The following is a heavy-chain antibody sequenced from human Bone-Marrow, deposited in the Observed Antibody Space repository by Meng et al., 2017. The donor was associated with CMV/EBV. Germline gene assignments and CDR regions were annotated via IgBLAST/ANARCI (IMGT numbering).Heavy chain of an antibody. Sequence: GQVQQWGAGLLKPSETLSLTCAVYGGSFSGYYWSWIRQPPGKGLEWIGEINHSGSTNYNPSLKRRVTISVDTSKNQFSLKLSSVTAADTAVYYCTEYQLLGSISYFDYWGQGTLVTVSS. CDR3: TEYQLLGSISYFDY. D-gene: IGHD2-2*01. V-gene: IGHV4-34*01. J-gene: IGHJ4*02. CDR2: INHSGST. CDR1: GGSFSGYY.